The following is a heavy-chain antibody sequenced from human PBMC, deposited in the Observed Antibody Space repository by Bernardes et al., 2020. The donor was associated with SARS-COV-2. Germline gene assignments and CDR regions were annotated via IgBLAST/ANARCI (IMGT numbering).Heavy chain of an antibody. J-gene: IGHJ6*02. CDR3: ARDRVVVAANGKNYYYYYGLDV. Sequence: SETLYLTCTVSGGSISSYYWSWIRQPPGKGLEWIGYIYYSGSTNYNPSLKSRVTISVDTSKNQFSLKLSSVTAADTAVYYCARDRVVVAANGKNYYYYYGLDVWGQGTTVTVSS. D-gene: IGHD2-15*01. CDR1: GGSISSYY. CDR2: IYYSGST. V-gene: IGHV4-59*01.